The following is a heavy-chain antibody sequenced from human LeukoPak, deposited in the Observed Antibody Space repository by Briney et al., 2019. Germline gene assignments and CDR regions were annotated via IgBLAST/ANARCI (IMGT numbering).Heavy chain of an antibody. CDR2: IYYSGST. CDR1: GGSISSSSYY. CDR3: ARVLDSSGYYCGFDP. D-gene: IGHD3-22*01. J-gene: IGHJ5*02. V-gene: IGHV4-39*01. Sequence: SSETLSLTCTVSGGSISSSSYYWGWIRQPPGKGLEWIGSIYYSGSTYYNPSLKSRVTISVDTSKNQFSLKLSSVTAADTAVYYCARVLDSSGYYCGFDPWGQGTLVTVSS.